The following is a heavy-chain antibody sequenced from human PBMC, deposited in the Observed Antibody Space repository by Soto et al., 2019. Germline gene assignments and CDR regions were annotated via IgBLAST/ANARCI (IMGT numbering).Heavy chain of an antibody. Sequence: PSETLSLTCTVSGCSISSYYWSWIRQPPGKGLEWIGYIYFSGSANYNPSLKSRVTISVDTSKNQFSLKLSSVTAADTAVYYCARRYSGYGDYWGQGTLVTVSS. CDR3: ARRYSGYGDY. CDR1: GCSISSYY. CDR2: IYFSGSA. D-gene: IGHD5-12*01. J-gene: IGHJ4*02. V-gene: IGHV4-59*08.